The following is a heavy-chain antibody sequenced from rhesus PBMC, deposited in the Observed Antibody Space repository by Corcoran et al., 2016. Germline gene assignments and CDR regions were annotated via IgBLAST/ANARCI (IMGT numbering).Heavy chain of an antibody. V-gene: IGHV3S5*01. CDR1: GFTFSSSG. J-gene: IGHJ4*01. CDR2: IHSAGRDT. D-gene: IGHD2-39*02. CDR3: AKESCVGGVCFEGN. Sequence: EVQLVETGGGLVQPGGSLKLSCATSGFTFSSSGMSWVRQAPGKGLEWVSAIHSAGRDTYYADSLKGRFTISRDNSKNTLSLQMNSLRTEDTAVYYCAKESCVGGVCFEGNWGQGVLVTVSS.